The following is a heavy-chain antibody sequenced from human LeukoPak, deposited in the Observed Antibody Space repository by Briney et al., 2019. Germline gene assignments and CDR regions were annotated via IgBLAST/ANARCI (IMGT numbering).Heavy chain of an antibody. D-gene: IGHD2-2*01. V-gene: IGHV3-48*03. CDR1: GFTFSTYE. CDR2: ISSGGSAI. J-gene: IGHJ4*02. CDR3: ARRYCSTTSCLLDY. Sequence: GGSLRLSCAASGFTFSTYEMSWVRQAPEKGLECVSYISSGGSAIYYADSVKGRFTISRDNAKNSLYLQMNSLRAEDTAVYYCARRYCSTTSCLLDYWGQGTLVTVSS.